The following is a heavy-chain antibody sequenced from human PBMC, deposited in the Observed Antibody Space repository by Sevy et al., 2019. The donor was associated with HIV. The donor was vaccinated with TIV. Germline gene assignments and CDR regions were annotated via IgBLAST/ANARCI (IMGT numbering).Heavy chain of an antibody. CDR3: ATDGSY. CDR2: MSYDGSHK. V-gene: IGHV3-33*05. Sequence: GGSLRLSCKASGFAFSNYAMHWVRQAPGKGLEWVAVMSYDGSHKFYTDFVTGRFTISRDNSKSTMYLEMSDLRVGDTAVYYCATDGSYWGRGTLVTVSS. J-gene: IGHJ4*02. CDR1: GFAFSNYA. D-gene: IGHD2-2*03.